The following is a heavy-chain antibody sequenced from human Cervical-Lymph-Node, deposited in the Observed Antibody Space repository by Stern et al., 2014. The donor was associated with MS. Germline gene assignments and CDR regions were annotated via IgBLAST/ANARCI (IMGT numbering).Heavy chain of an antibody. CDR3: ARDRGSYSDY. CDR1: GDTFTAYF. J-gene: IGHJ4*02. CDR2: ISPKTGSA. Sequence: VQLVESGAEVERPGASVKGSCKASGDTFTAYFLHWVRQAPGHGLEWMGWISPKTGSATYAQKFQDRVTMTRDTSINTGYMEVSSLRSDDTAVYYCARDRGSYSDYWGQGTLVAVSS. V-gene: IGHV1-2*02. D-gene: IGHD1-26*01.